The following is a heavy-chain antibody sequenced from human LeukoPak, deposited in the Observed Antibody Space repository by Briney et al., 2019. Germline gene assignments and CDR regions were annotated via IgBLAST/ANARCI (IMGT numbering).Heavy chain of an antibody. CDR2: IYYTGST. V-gene: IGHV4-59*12. Sequence: PSETLSLTCTISGGSISSYYWSWIRQPPGKGLEWIGYIYYTGSTNHNPSLKSRVTISVDTSKNQFSLKLSSVTAADTAVYYCARGGLWYSYGSIGYFDYWGQGTLVTVSS. CDR1: GGSISSYY. D-gene: IGHD5-18*01. J-gene: IGHJ4*02. CDR3: ARGGLWYSYGSIGYFDY.